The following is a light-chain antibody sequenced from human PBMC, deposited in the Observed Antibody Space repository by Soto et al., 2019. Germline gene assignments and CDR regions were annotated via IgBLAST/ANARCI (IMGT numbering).Light chain of an antibody. CDR1: SSDVGTFNL. CDR2: EGT. J-gene: IGLJ1*01. V-gene: IGLV2-23*01. Sequence: QSALTQPASVSGFLGQSITMSCTGSSSDVGTFNLVSWFHQHPGKAPKLLIFEGTNRPSGVSDRFSGSKSGNTASLTISGLQAEDEADYHCCSYAGTRTSWVFGTGTKVTVL. CDR3: CSYAGTRTSWV.